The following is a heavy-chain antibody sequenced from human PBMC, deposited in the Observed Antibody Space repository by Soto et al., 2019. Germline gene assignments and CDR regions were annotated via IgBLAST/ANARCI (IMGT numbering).Heavy chain of an antibody. CDR3: ARYCSSTSCQFDP. D-gene: IGHD2-2*01. CDR1: GYTFTVYY. CDR2: INPNSGAS. Sequence: ASVKVSCKASGYTFTVYYIHCVRQSPGQGLDGMGGINPNSGASNYAQKFQGRVTVTRDTSISTAYMELSRLRSDDTAVYYCARYCSSTSCQFDPWGQGTLVTVSS. J-gene: IGHJ5*02. V-gene: IGHV1-2*02.